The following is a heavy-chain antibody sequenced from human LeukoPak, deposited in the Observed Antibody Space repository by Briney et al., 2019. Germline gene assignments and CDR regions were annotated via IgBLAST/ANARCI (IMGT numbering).Heavy chain of an antibody. J-gene: IGHJ6*02. CDR3: AAKRVTTNGYYGMDV. CDR2: ISWNSGSI. D-gene: IGHD4-17*01. Sequence: GRFLRLCCAPSAVTVDEYAIRSGRQPPRKGREWVSGISWNSGSIGYAESVKGRFTIYRDNAKNSLYLQMKSLRAEDTALYYCAAKRVTTNGYYGMDVWGQGTTVTVSS. V-gene: IGHV3-9*01. CDR1: AVTVDEYA.